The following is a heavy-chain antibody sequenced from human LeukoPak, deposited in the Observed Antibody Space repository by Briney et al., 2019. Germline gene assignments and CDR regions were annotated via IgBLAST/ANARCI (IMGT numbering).Heavy chain of an antibody. J-gene: IGHJ4*02. CDR1: GGSISSSSYY. D-gene: IGHD4-17*01. CDR3: AGPKTVTHEPIFDY. V-gene: IGHV4-39*07. CDR2: IYYSGST. Sequence: SETLSLTCTVSGGSISSSSYYWGWIRQPPGKGLEWIGSIYYSGSTYYNPSLKSRVTISVDTSKNQFSLKLSSVTAADTAVYYCAGPKTVTHEPIFDYWGQGTLVTVSS.